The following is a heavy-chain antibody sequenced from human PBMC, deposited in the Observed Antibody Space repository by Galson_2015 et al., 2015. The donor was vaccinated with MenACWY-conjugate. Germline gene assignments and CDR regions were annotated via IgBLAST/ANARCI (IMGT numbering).Heavy chain of an antibody. J-gene: IGHJ4*02. D-gene: IGHD1-26*01. Sequence: SLRLSCAASGFTFSSYAMTWVRQAPGEGLEWVSSLSGSGGSTYYADSVKGRFTISRDNAKNSLYLQMNSLRAEDTAVYYCARCGGLWELNDYWGQGTLVTVSS. CDR1: GFTFSSYA. V-gene: IGHV3-23*01. CDR3: ARCGGLWELNDY. CDR2: LSGSGGST.